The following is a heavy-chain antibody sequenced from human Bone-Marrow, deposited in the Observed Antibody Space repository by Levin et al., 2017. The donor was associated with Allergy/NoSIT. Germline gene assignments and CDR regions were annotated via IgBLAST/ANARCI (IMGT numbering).Heavy chain of an antibody. D-gene: IGHD1-26*01. Sequence: SETLSLTCTVAGGSFTSGSYYWAWIRQPPGKGLEWIGSTYYTAGPYYNPSLGSRVTVSIDTSKNQLSLTLTSVTAADTAIYYCARQLGGSGPFDQWGQGALVTVSS. CDR3: ARQLGGSGPFDQ. V-gene: IGHV4-39*07. CDR2: TYYTAGP. CDR1: GGSFTSGSYY. J-gene: IGHJ4*02.